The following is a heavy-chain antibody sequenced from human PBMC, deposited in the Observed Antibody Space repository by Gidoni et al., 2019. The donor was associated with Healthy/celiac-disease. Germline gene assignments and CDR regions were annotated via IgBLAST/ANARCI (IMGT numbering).Heavy chain of an antibody. D-gene: IGHD6-13*01. CDR1: GFTFSSYW. CDR3: ARDREAAAANWYFDL. CDR2: INSDGSST. Sequence: EVQLVESGGGLVQPGGSLRLSCAASGFTFSSYWMHWVRQAPGKGLVWVSRINSDGSSTSYADSVKGRFTISRDNAKNTLYLQMNSLRAEDTAVYYCARDREAAAANWYFDLWGRGTLVTVSS. J-gene: IGHJ2*01. V-gene: IGHV3-74*01.